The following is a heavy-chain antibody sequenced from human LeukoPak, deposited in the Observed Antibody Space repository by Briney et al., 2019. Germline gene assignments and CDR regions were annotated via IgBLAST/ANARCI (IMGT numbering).Heavy chain of an antibody. Sequence: PGGSLRLSCAASGFTFDSYVMSWVRQAPGKGLEWVSAISGSGGSTYHADSVKGRFTISRDNSKNTLYLQMNNLRAGDTAVYYCAKLPNTGSPFNYWGQGTLVTVSS. V-gene: IGHV3-23*01. D-gene: IGHD2-8*02. J-gene: IGHJ4*02. CDR1: GFTFDSYV. CDR2: ISGSGGST. CDR3: AKLPNTGSPFNY.